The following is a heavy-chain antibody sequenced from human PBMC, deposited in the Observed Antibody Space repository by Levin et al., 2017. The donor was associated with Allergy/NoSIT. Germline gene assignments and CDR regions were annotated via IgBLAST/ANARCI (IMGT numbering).Heavy chain of an antibody. D-gene: IGHD1-14*01. CDR2: ITGGGFNT. J-gene: IGHJ3*01. Sequence: QPGGSLRLSCAVSGFTISEYAMAWVRQAPGQGLEWVSVITGGGFNTYYGDSVKGRFTVSRDDSKDTLYLDLNRLRAEDTAVYYCAKKQGGTTGFSFDVWGQGTMVTVSS. CDR1: GFTISEYA. CDR3: AKKQGGTTGFSFDV. V-gene: IGHV3-23*01.